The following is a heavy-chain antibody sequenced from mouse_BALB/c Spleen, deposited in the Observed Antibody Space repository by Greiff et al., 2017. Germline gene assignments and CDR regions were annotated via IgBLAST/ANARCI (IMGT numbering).Heavy chain of an antibody. V-gene: IGHV3-2*02. CDR3: ARWHGLPPWFAY. Sequence: EVQLVESGPGLVKPSQSLSLTCTVTGYSITSDYAWNWIRQFPGNKLEWMGYISYSGSTSYNPSLKSRISITRDTSKNQFFLQLNSVTTEDTATYYCARWHGLPPWFAYWGQGTLVTVSA. CDR1: GYSITSDYA. D-gene: IGHD3-1*01. J-gene: IGHJ3*01. CDR2: ISYSGST.